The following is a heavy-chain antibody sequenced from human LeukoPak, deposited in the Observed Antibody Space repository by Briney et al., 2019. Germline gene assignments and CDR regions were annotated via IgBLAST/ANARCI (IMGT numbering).Heavy chain of an antibody. J-gene: IGHJ4*02. CDR1: GFIFSTYA. CDR3: AKDRQSGSYPSRGIFIG. V-gene: IGHV3-23*01. CDR2: ISGSGGSI. Sequence: GGSLRLSCAASGFIFSTYAMSWVRQAPGKGLEWVSIISGSGGSIYYADSVKGRFTISRDNSKNTLYLQMNSLRAEDTAVYYCAKDRQSGSYPSRGIFIGGGQGPLVTVSS. D-gene: IGHD1-26*01.